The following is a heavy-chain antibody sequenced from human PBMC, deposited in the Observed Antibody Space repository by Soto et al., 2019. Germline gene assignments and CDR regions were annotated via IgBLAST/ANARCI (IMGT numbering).Heavy chain of an antibody. V-gene: IGHV4-39*01. D-gene: IGHD3-22*01. J-gene: IGHJ6*02. CDR2: IYYSGST. CDR1: GGSISSSSFY. Sequence: PXATLSLTFTVSGGSISSSSFYWGWIRQPPGKGLEWIGSIYYSGSTYYNPSLKSRVTISVDTSKNQFSLKLSSVTAADTAVYYCARSHRRGYPTGYYYGMDVWGQGTTVTVSS. CDR3: ARSHRRGYPTGYYYGMDV.